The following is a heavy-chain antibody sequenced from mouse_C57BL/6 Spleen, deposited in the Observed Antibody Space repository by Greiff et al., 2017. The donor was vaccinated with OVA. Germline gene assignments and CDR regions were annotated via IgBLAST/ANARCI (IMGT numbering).Heavy chain of an antibody. Sequence: QVQLQQPGAELVMPGASVKLSCKASGYTFTSYWMHWVKQRPGQGLEWIGEIDPSDSYTNYNQKFKGKSTLTVDKSSSTAYMQLSSLTSEDSAVYYCARFGGLLLHFDYWGQGTTLTVSS. D-gene: IGHD2-3*01. CDR2: IDPSDSYT. V-gene: IGHV1-69*01. CDR3: ARFGGLLLHFDY. J-gene: IGHJ2*01. CDR1: GYTFTSYW.